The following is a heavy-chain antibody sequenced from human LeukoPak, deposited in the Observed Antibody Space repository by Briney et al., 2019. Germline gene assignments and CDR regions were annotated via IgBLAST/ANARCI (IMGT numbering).Heavy chain of an antibody. CDR1: GGSFSGYY. J-gene: IGHJ5*02. Sequence: SETLSLTCAVYGGSFSGYYWGWIRQPPGKGLEWIGSIYYSGSTYYNPSLKSRVTISVDTSKNQFSLKLSSVTAADTAVYYCASQSGPRYCSGGSCYGHWFDPWGQGTLVTVSS. V-gene: IGHV4-34*01. D-gene: IGHD2-15*01. CDR2: IYYSGST. CDR3: ASQSGPRYCSGGSCYGHWFDP.